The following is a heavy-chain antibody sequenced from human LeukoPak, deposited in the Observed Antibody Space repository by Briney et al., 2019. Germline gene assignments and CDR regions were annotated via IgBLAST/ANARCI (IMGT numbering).Heavy chain of an antibody. CDR1: GGSISSSSYY. V-gene: IGHV4-39*01. D-gene: IGHD5-24*01. CDR3: ARRDGSYPFYYYYYGMDA. CDR2: IYYSGST. Sequence: SETLSLTCTVSGGSISSSSYYWGWIRQPPGKGLEWIGSIYYSGSTYYNPSLKSRVTISVDTSKNQFSLKLSSVTAADTAVYYCARRDGSYPFYYYYYGMDAWGQGTTVTVSS. J-gene: IGHJ6*02.